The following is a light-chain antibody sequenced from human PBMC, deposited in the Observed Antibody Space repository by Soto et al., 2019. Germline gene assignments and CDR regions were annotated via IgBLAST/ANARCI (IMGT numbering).Light chain of an antibody. CDR1: QGIRRY. CDR3: QQLNNYVFT. Sequence: DIQLTQSPSFLSASVGDRVTITCRASQGIRRYLAWYQQKPGKAPKLLIYAGSTLQSGVPSRFSGSGSGTEFTLTISSLQPEDFATYYCQQLNNYVFTFGPWTKVDIK. J-gene: IGKJ3*01. V-gene: IGKV1-9*01. CDR2: AGS.